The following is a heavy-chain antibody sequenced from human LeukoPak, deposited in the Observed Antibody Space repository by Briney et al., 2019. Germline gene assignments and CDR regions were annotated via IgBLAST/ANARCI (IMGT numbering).Heavy chain of an antibody. CDR1: GYSIIRGYY. Sequence: SETLSLTCNVSGYSIIRGYYWDWFRPPPGKGLEWIGNIYRNGGTVYNPSLKSRLTISVDTSKNQFSLKMNSVTAADTAVYYCVWLEDCGGDCYSFDPWGQGTLVTVSS. D-gene: IGHD2-21*02. J-gene: IGHJ5*02. CDR3: VWLEDCGGDCYSFDP. V-gene: IGHV4-38-2*02. CDR2: IYRNGGT.